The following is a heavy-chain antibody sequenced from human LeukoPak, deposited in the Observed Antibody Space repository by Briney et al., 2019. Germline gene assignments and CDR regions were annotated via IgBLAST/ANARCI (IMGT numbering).Heavy chain of an antibody. V-gene: IGHV3-72*01. CDR3: ARGINYYDSSGESTVFDY. CDR2: TRDKTYSYTT. J-gene: IGHJ4*02. D-gene: IGHD3-22*01. Sequence: PGGSLRLSCAASGFTLSDHYMDWVRQAPGKGLEWVGRTRDKTYSYTTDYAATVRGRFSISRYDSKRSLYLQMNSLRAEDTAVYYCARGINYYDSSGESTVFDYWGQGTLVTVSS. CDR1: GFTLSDHY.